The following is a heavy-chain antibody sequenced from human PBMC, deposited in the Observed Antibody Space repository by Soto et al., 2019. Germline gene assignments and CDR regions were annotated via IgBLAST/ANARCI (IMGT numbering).Heavy chain of an antibody. V-gene: IGHV1-2*02. CDR2: INARSGGT. Sequence: SVKVSCKASGFSFTGYYIHWLRQAPGQGLEWMGWINARSGGTEYAQKFQGRVTLTRDTSIATAYLTLTSLTSDDTALYYCAKDLTRQLAYWLDPWGQGTQVTVSS. D-gene: IGHD6-6*01. J-gene: IGHJ5*02. CDR3: AKDLTRQLAYWLDP. CDR1: GFSFTGYY.